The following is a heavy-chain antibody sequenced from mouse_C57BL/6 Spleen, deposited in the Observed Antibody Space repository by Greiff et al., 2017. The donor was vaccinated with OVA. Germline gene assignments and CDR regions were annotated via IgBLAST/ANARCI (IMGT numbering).Heavy chain of an antibody. J-gene: IGHJ4*01. V-gene: IGHV1-26*01. D-gene: IGHD1-1*01. Sequence: EVQLQQSGPELVKPGASVKISCKASGYTFTDYYMNWVKQSHGKSLEWIGDINPNNGGTSYNQKFKGKATLTVDKSSSTAYMELRSLTSEDSAVYYCARFPLRITVVDGAMDYWGQGTSVTVSS. CDR1: GYTFTDYY. CDR2: INPNNGGT. CDR3: ARFPLRITVVDGAMDY.